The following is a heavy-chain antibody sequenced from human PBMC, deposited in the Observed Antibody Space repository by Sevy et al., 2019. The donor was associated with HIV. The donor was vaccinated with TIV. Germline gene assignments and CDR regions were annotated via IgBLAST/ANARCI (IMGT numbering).Heavy chain of an antibody. V-gene: IGHV3-23*01. D-gene: IGHD6-13*01. J-gene: IGHJ4*02. Sequence: GGSLRLSCAASGFTFSRFAMSWVRQAPGKGLEWVSIISGSGDITYYEQSVKGRFTISRDNSKNTLSLQMNSLRAKDTAIYFCAKTDRISALGQFDYWGQGTLVTVSS. CDR2: ISGSGDIT. CDR3: AKTDRISALGQFDY. CDR1: GFTFSRFA.